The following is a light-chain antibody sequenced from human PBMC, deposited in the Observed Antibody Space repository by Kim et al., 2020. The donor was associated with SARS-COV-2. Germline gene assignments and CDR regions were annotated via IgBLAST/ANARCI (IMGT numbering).Light chain of an antibody. Sequence: PTATLTCTGNRNTVGNQGAAWLQQHQGHPPKLLSYRNNNRPSGISERLSASRSENTASLTITGLQPEDEADYYCSAWDNSLSAWVFGGGTQLTVL. CDR3: SAWDNSLSAWV. CDR1: RNTVGNQG. V-gene: IGLV10-54*01. J-gene: IGLJ3*02. CDR2: RNN.